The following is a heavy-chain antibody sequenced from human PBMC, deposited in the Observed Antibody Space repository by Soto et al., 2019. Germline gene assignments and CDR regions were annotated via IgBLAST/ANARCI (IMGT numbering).Heavy chain of an antibody. CDR1: GFSLSTSGVG. CDR3: APSYYYDSSGHPEYFQH. CDR2: IYWNDDK. Sequence: QITLKESGPTLVKPTQTLTLTCTFSGFSLSTSGVGVGWIRQPPGKALEWLALIYWNDDKRYSPSLKSRLTITKDTSKNQVVLTITNMDPVDTATYYCAPSYYYDSSGHPEYFQHWGQGTLVTVSS. V-gene: IGHV2-5*01. D-gene: IGHD3-22*01. J-gene: IGHJ1*01.